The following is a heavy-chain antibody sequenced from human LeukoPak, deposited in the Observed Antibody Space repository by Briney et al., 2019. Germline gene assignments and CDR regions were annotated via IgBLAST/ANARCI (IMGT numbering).Heavy chain of an antibody. V-gene: IGHV3-7*01. J-gene: IGHJ4*02. CDR3: ARDPSRGYTYGYGDY. CDR1: GFTFSSYW. D-gene: IGHD5-18*01. CDR2: IKQDGSEK. Sequence: GGSLRLFCAASGFTFSSYWMNWFRQPPGKGLEWVANIKQDGSEKYYVDSVKGRFTISRDNAKKSLYLQMNSLRAEDTGVYYCARDPSRGYTYGYGDYWGQGILVTVSS.